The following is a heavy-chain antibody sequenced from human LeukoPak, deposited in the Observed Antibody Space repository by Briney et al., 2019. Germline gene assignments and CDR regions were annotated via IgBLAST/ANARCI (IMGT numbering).Heavy chain of an antibody. V-gene: IGHV4-59*01. CDR2: IYYSGST. D-gene: IGHD3-16*01. CDR1: GGSISSYY. Sequence: SETLSLTCTVSGGSISSYYWSWIRQPPGKGLEWIGYIYYSGSTNYNPSLKRRVTISVDTSKNQFSLKLSSVTAADTAVYYCARDSEGDGNFDYWGQGTLVTVSS. J-gene: IGHJ4*02. CDR3: ARDSEGDGNFDY.